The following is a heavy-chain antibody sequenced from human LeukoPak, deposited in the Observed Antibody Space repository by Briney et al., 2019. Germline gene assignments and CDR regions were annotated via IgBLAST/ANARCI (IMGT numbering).Heavy chain of an antibody. CDR2: IIPIFGTA. CDR1: GGTFSSYA. V-gene: IGHV1-69*05. J-gene: IGHJ4*02. Sequence: GASVKVSCKASGGTFSSYAISWVRQAPGQGLEWMGGIIPIFGTANYAQKFQGRVTITTDESTSTAYMELSSLRSEDTAVYYCARCHSDFWSGALNFDYWGQGTLVTVSS. CDR3: ARCHSDFWSGALNFDY. D-gene: IGHD3-3*01.